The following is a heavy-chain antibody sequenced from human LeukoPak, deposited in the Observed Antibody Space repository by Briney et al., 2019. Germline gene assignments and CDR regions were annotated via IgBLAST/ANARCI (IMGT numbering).Heavy chain of an antibody. V-gene: IGHV1-69*05. CDR1: GGTFSSYA. Sequence: SVKVSCKASGGTFSSYAISWVRQAPGQGLEWMGGIIPIFGTANYAQKFQGRVTMTRDTSTSTVYMELSSLRSEDTAVYYCATDGTDGYNLGHWGRGSLVTVSS. CDR3: ATDGTDGYNLGH. D-gene: IGHD1-1*01. CDR2: IIPIFGTA. J-gene: IGHJ4*02.